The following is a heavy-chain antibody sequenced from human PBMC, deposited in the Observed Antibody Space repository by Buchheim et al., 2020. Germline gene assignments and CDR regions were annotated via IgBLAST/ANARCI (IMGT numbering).Heavy chain of an antibody. Sequence: QVQLQESGPGLVKPSGTLSLTCAVSGDSVSNGNWWNWVRQPPGKGLEWIGEIDHSGITKYHPSLKSRVTIELDKPKNQFSLMLTSVTTADTAVYYCARDSGYRSEYWGQGTL. CDR2: IDHSGIT. CDR1: GDSVSNGNW. D-gene: IGHD5-18*01. CDR3: ARDSGYRSEY. J-gene: IGHJ4*02. V-gene: IGHV4-4*02.